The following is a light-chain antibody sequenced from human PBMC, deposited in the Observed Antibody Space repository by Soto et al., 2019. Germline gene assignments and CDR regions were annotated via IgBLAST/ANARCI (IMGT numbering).Light chain of an antibody. V-gene: IGLV6-57*04. Sequence: NFMLTQSHSVSESTRETVTISCTRSSGSIASQHVQWYQQRPGRAPISGIYESNQRTSGVPDRFSASFDSSSNSGSRTIFGLKTEDEADYYCQSYDRGTWGFGGGTQRTVL. CDR1: SGSIASQH. J-gene: IGLJ3*02. CDR3: QSYDRGTWG. CDR2: ESN.